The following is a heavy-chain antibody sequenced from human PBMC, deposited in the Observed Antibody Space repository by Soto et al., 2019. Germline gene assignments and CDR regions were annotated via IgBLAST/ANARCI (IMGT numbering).Heavy chain of an antibody. CDR1: GYTFTSYA. CDR3: ARVGEPGEALFDY. D-gene: IGHD3-10*01. V-gene: IGHV1-3*01. CDR2: INAGNGNT. J-gene: IGHJ4*02. Sequence: QVQLVQSGAEVKTPGASVKVSCKASGYTFTSYAMHWVRQAPGQRLEWMGWINAGNGNTKYSQKFQGRVTITRDTSASTAYMELSSLRSEDTAVYYCARVGEPGEALFDYWGQGTLVTVSS.